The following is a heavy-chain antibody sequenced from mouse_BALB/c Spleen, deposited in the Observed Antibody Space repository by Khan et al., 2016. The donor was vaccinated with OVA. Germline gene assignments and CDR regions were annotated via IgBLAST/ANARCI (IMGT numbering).Heavy chain of an antibody. CDR2: IYPGDGDT. CDR1: GYAFSSYW. V-gene: IGHV1-80*01. D-gene: IGHD2-13*01. J-gene: IGHJ3*01. CDR3: ARGDYFAY. Sequence: QVQLQQSGAELVRPGSSVKISCKASGYAFSSYWMNWVKQRPGQGLEWIGQIYPGDGDTNYNGKFKGKATLTADKSSSTAYMQLRSLTSEDSAVYCCARGDYFAYWGQGTLVTVSA.